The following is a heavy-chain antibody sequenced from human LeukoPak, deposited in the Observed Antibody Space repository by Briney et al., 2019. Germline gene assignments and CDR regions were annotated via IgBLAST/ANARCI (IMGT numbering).Heavy chain of an antibody. CDR2: ISDSGSST. D-gene: IGHD6-13*01. CDR3: ARESLIAAAVDY. J-gene: IGHJ4*02. CDR1: GFTFSNYG. Sequence: GGSLGLSCAASGFTFSNYGMAWVRPVPGQGLQWVSAISDSGSSTYYTDSVKGRFTISRDNAKNSLYLQMHSLRAEDTAIYYCARESLIAAAVDYWGQGTLVTVSS. V-gene: IGHV3-23*01.